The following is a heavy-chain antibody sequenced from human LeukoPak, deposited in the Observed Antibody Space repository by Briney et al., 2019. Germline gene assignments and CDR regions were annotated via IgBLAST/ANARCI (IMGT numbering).Heavy chain of an antibody. Sequence: ASVKVSCKVSGYTLTELSMHWVRQAPGQGLEWMGIINPSGGSTSYAQKFQGRVTMTRDTSTSTVYMELSSLRSEDTAVYYCARLTYSYGYKLFDYWGQGTLVTVSS. CDR3: ARLTYSYGYKLFDY. V-gene: IGHV1-46*01. J-gene: IGHJ4*02. D-gene: IGHD5-18*01. CDR2: INPSGGST. CDR1: GYTLTELS.